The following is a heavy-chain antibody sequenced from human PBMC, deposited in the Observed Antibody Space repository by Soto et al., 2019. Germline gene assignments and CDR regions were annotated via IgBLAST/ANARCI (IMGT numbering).Heavy chain of an antibody. CDR2: IYYSGST. Sequence: PSETLSLTCTVSGGSISSGGYYLSWIRQHPGKGLEGIGYIYYSGSTYYNPSLKSRVTISLDTSKNQFSLRLSSVTDADTAVYHCARVKSTLGDCSSTSCYTAWFDPWGPGTVLTVSS. CDR3: ARVKSTLGDCSSTSCYTAWFDP. CDR1: GGSISSGGYY. D-gene: IGHD2-2*02. J-gene: IGHJ5*02. V-gene: IGHV4-31*03.